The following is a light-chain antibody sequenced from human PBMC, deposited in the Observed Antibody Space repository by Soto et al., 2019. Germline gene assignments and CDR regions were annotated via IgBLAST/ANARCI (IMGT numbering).Light chain of an antibody. Sequence: EIVMTQSPATLSVSPGEGATLSCRASQSVSSKLAWYQQKPGQAPRLLIYGASTRATGIPARFSGSGSGTEFTLIISSLQSEDSAVYYCQHRSTWPRAFGGGTKVEIK. J-gene: IGKJ4*01. CDR2: GAS. CDR1: QSVSSK. V-gene: IGKV3-15*01. CDR3: QHRSTWPRA.